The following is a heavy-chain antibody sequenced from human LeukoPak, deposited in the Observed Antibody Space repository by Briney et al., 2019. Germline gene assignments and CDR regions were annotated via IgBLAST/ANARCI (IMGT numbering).Heavy chain of an antibody. D-gene: IGHD5-12*01. CDR1: GGSISSNSYY. Sequence: SETLSLTCTVSGGSISSNSYYWGWIRQPPGKGLEWIGSIYYSGSTYYNPSLKNRLTISVDTSKNQFSLKLSSVTAADTAVYYCARRGRKYSGYDYWGQGTLVTVSS. J-gene: IGHJ4*02. CDR3: ARRGRKYSGYDY. CDR2: IYYSGST. V-gene: IGHV4-39*01.